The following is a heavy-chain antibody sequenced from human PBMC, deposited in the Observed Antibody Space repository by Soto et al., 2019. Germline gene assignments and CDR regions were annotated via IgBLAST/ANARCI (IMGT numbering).Heavy chain of an antibody. CDR2: INWNSGSI. J-gene: IGHJ5*02. D-gene: IGHD3-22*01. Sequence: VQLVESGGGLVQPGSSLILSCAAFGFTFEAYAMHWIRQTPGEGLEWGAGINWNSGSIGYADSVKGRFTISRYNANNSLYLQMDSLRTEETALYFCAKGRGALAVVSNWFDPWGQGTLVTV. CDR3: AKGRGALAVVSNWFDP. CDR1: GFTFEAYA. V-gene: IGHV3-9*01.